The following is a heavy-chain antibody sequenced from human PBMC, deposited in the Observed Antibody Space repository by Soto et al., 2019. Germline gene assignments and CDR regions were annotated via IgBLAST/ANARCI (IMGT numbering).Heavy chain of an antibody. V-gene: IGHV3-33*01. CDR3: ATDHYYDASGYVPPDF. D-gene: IGHD3-22*01. J-gene: IGHJ4*02. CDR1: GFTFRSYG. Sequence: PGGSLRLSCVASGFTFRSYGMHWVRQAPDKGLEWVATVWFDGSNKYYADSVKGRFTISRDNSKNMLSLQMNSLRAEDTAMYYCATDHYYDASGYVPPDFWGQGTLVTVSS. CDR2: VWFDGSNK.